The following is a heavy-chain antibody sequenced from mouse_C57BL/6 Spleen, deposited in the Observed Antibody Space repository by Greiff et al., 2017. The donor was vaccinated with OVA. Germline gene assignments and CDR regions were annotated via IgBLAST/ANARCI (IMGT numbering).Heavy chain of an antibody. D-gene: IGHD2-2*01. Sequence: VKLQESGAELVRPGTSVKVSCKASGYAFTNYLIEWVKQRPGQGLEWIGVINPGSGGTNYNEKFKGKATLTADKSSSTAYMQLSSLTSEDSAVYFCARGGGYGYGYAMDYWGQGTSVTVSS. CDR2: INPGSGGT. CDR1: GYAFTNYL. J-gene: IGHJ4*01. V-gene: IGHV1-54*01. CDR3: ARGGGYGYGYAMDY.